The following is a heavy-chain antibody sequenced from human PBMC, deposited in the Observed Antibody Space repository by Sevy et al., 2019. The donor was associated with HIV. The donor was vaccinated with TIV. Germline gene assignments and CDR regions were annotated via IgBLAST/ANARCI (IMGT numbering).Heavy chain of an antibody. J-gene: IGHJ6*02. Sequence: GGSLRLSCAASGFIFSTYGIHWVRQAPGKGLEWVAVISYDGSEKYYADSVRGRFTISRDNSKNTLYLQMNSLRVEDTAIYYCAKMQGGSYNYYGMDVWGQGTTVTVPS. D-gene: IGHD1-26*01. CDR2: ISYDGSEK. V-gene: IGHV3-30*18. CDR1: GFIFSTYG. CDR3: AKMQGGSYNYYGMDV.